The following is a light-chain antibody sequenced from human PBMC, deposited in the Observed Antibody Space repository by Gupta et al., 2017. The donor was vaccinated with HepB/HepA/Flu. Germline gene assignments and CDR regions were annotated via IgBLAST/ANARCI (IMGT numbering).Light chain of an antibody. V-gene: IGKV4-1*01. CDR3: QQYYSMPIT. CDR1: QSVLYNSNNNNY. CDR2: WAS. J-gene: IGKJ5*01. Sequence: DIVMTQSPDSLPVSLGGGATINCKSSQSVLYNSNNNNYLAWYQQKPGQPPKLLIYWASTRESGVPDRFSGSGSGTDFTLTISSLQAEDVAVYYCQQYYSMPITFDQGTRLEIK.